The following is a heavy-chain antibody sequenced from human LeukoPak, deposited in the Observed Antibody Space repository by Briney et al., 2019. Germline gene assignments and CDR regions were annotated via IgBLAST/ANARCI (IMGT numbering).Heavy chain of an antibody. Sequence: GGSLILSCAASGFTFDDYAMDWVRQAPGKVLEWVSGSSWNSGSIGYADSVKGRFTISRDNAKNSLDLQMNSLRADDTALYYCAKDKLPPTTVTTHRGGYYYSYYGMDVWGQGTTVTVSS. V-gene: IGHV3-9*01. D-gene: IGHD4-17*01. CDR3: AKDKLPPTTVTTHRGGYYYSYYGMDV. J-gene: IGHJ6*02. CDR2: SSWNSGSI. CDR1: GFTFDDYA.